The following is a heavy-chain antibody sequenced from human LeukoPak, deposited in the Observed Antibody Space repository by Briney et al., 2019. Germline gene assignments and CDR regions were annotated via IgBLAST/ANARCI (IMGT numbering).Heavy chain of an antibody. CDR3: ARRYCSGGSCGSYFDY. Sequence: PSETLSLTCTVSGGSISSSSYYWGWIRQPPGKGLEWIGSIYYSGSTYYNPSLKSRVTISVDTSKNQFSLKLSSVTAADTAVYYCARRYCSGGSCGSYFDYWGQGTLVTVSS. V-gene: IGHV4-39*01. D-gene: IGHD2-15*01. CDR1: GGSISSSSYY. CDR2: IYYSGST. J-gene: IGHJ4*02.